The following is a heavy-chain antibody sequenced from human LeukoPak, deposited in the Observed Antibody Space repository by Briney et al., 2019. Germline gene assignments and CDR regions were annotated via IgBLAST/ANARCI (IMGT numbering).Heavy chain of an antibody. Sequence: ASVKVSCKASGYTFTGYYMHWVRQAPGQGLEWMGIINPSGGSTSYAQKFQGRVTMTRDMSTSTVYMELSSLRSEDTAVYYCARQGNEQLVPAWYFDLWGRGTLVTVSS. CDR1: GYTFTGYY. CDR2: INPSGGST. CDR3: ARQGNEQLVPAWYFDL. D-gene: IGHD6-6*01. J-gene: IGHJ2*01. V-gene: IGHV1-46*01.